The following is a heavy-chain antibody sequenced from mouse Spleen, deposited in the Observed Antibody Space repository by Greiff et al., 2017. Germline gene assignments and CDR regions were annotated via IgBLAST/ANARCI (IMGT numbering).Heavy chain of an antibody. D-gene: IGHD2-5*01. V-gene: IGHV5-17*01. Sequence: EVQVVESGGGLVKPGGSLKLSCAASGFTFSDYGMHWVRQAPEKGLEWVAYISSGSSTIYYAATVKGRFTISRDNAKNTLFLQMTSLRSEDTAMYYCASAYYSNFDYWGQGTTLTVSS. CDR3: ASAYYSNFDY. J-gene: IGHJ2*01. CDR1: GFTFSDYG. CDR2: ISSGSSTI.